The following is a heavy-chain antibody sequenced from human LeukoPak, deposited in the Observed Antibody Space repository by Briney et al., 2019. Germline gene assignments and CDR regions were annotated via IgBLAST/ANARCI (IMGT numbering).Heavy chain of an antibody. V-gene: IGHV3-23*01. D-gene: IGHD6-13*01. J-gene: IGHJ4*02. CDR2: ISGSGGST. CDR3: AKVYSSSWYKSGYFDY. Sequence: PGGSLRLSCAASGFTFSSYAMSWVRQAPGKGLEWVSAISGSGGSTYYADSVKGRFTISRDNSKNTLYLQMNSLRAEDTAVYYCAKVYSSSWYKSGYFDYWGQGTLVTVSS. CDR1: GFTFSSYA.